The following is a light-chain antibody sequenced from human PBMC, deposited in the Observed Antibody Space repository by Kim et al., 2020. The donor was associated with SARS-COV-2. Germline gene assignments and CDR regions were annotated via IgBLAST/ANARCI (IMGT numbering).Light chain of an antibody. CDR3: QQYYSLWS. J-gene: IGKJ1*01. CDR2: AAS. CDR1: QSIGNN. Sequence: SLSPGQRATLSCRASQSIGNNLAWYQQRPGQAPRLLIYAASSRSTGIPSRFSGSGSGTEFTLTISGLQPDDFAIYYCQQYYSLWSFGLGTKVDIK. V-gene: IGKV3-15*01.